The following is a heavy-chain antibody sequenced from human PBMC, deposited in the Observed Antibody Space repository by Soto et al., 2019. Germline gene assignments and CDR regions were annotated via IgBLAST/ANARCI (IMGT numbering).Heavy chain of an antibody. CDR2: ISYDGSNK. CDR1: GFTFSSYG. CDR3: AKGRGYSGYGPSGYFDY. D-gene: IGHD5-12*01. J-gene: IGHJ4*02. Sequence: GGSLRLSCAASGFTFSSYGMHWVRQAPGKGLEWVAVISYDGSNKYYADSVKGRFTISRDNSKNTLYLQMNSLRAEDTAVYYCAKGRGYSGYGPSGYFDYWGQGTLVTVSS. V-gene: IGHV3-30*18.